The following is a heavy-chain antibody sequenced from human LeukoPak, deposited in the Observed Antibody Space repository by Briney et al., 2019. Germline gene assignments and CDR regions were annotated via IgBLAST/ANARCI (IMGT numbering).Heavy chain of an antibody. D-gene: IGHD3-16*02. CDR2: INPNSGGT. CDR1: GYTFTGYY. CDR3: ARVNDYVWGSYRPPGY. V-gene: IGHV1-2*02. J-gene: IGHJ4*02. Sequence: ASVKVSCKASGYTFTGYYMHWVRQAPGQGLEWMGWINPNSGGTNYAQKLQGRVTMTTDTSTSTAYMELRSLRSDDTAVYYCARVNDYVWGSYRPPGYWGQGTLVTVSS.